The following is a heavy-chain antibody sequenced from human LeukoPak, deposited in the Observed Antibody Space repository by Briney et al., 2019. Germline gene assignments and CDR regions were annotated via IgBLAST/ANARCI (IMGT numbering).Heavy chain of an antibody. J-gene: IGHJ4*02. V-gene: IGHV1-2*02. Sequence: GASVKVSCKASGYTFTGYYMHWVRQAPGQGLEWMGWINPNSGGTNYAQRFQGRVTMTRDTSISTAYMELSRLRSDDTAVYYCASPEVVVAATGGNYWGQGTLVTVSS. CDR3: ASPEVVVAATGGNY. CDR1: GYTFTGYY. D-gene: IGHD2-15*01. CDR2: INPNSGGT.